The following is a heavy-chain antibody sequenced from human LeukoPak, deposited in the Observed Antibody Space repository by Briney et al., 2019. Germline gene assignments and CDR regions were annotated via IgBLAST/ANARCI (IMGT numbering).Heavy chain of an antibody. CDR1: GFTFISYW. CDR3: AIMGSRGDYYVDV. CDR2: ISSDGSST. D-gene: IGHD1-26*01. J-gene: IGHJ6*03. V-gene: IGHV3-74*01. Sequence: GGSLRLSCAASGFTFISYWMHWVRQAPGKGLVWVSRISSDGSSTNYADSVKGRFTISRVNAKNMLYLQMNSLRAEDTAVYYCAIMGSRGDYYVDVWGKGTTVTVSS.